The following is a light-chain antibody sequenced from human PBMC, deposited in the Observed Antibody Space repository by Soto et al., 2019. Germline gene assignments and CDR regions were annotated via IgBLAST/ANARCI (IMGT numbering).Light chain of an antibody. V-gene: IGKV1-5*03. CDR2: NAS. CDR3: QQYDSYPWT. Sequence: DIQMTQSPSTLSASVGDRVTITCRASQSIHSWLAWYQQRPGKAPKLLIYNASSLESGVPSRFSGSGSGTEFTLTVGSLQPDDFATYYCQQYDSYPWTFGQGTRVET. CDR1: QSIHSW. J-gene: IGKJ1*01.